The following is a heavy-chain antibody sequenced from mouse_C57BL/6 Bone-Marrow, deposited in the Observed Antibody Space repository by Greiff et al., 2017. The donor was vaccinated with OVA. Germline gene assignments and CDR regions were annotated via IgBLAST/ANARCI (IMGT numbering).Heavy chain of an antibody. Sequence: EVKLMESGPGLVKPSQSLSLTCSVTGYSITSGYYWNWIRQFPGNKLEWMGYISYDGSNNYNPSLKNRISITRDTSKNQFFLKLNSVTTEDTATYYCARDLLHYYGSSYDWFAYWGQGTLVTVSA. CDR2: ISYDGSN. CDR1: GYSITSGYY. D-gene: IGHD1-1*01. CDR3: ARDLLHYYGSSYDWFAY. V-gene: IGHV3-6*01. J-gene: IGHJ3*01.